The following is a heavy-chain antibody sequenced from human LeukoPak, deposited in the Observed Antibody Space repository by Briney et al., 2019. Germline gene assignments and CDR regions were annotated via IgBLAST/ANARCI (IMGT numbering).Heavy chain of an antibody. CDR2: IYSGGST. J-gene: IGHJ4*02. D-gene: IGHD3-22*01. V-gene: IGHV3-66*01. CDR1: GFTVSSNY. CDR3: ARVLGYDSALFDY. Sequence: GGSLRLSCAAYGFTVSSNYMSWVRQAPGKGLEWVSVIYSGGSTYYADSVKGRFTISRDNSKNTLYLQMNSLRAEDTAVYYCARVLGYDSALFDYWGQGTLVTVSS.